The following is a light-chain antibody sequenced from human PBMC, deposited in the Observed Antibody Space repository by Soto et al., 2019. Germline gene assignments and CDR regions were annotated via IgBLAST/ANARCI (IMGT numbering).Light chain of an antibody. J-gene: IGKJ2*01. CDR1: QGVSRK. Sequence: DIVMTQSPATLSVAPGERVTFSCRASQGVSRKLAWYQHKPGQAPRLLIYGASRRAAAIPDRFSGSGSGTDFTLSISRLEPEDFAVYHCQQFGSLPYTFGQGTKLEI. V-gene: IGKV3-20*01. CDR2: GAS. CDR3: QQFGSLPYT.